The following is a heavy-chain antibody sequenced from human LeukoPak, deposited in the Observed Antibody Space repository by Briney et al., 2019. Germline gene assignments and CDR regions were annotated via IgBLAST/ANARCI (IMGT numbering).Heavy chain of an antibody. D-gene: IGHD2-15*01. V-gene: IGHV5-10-1*01. Sequence: PGESLKISCKGSGYSFTSYWISWARQMPGKGLEWMGRIDPSDSYTNYSPSFQDHVTISVDKSISTAYLQWGSLKAPDTAMYYCAISGNFDYWGQGTLVTVSS. CDR3: AISGNFDY. CDR1: GYSFTSYW. J-gene: IGHJ4*02. CDR2: IDPSDSYT.